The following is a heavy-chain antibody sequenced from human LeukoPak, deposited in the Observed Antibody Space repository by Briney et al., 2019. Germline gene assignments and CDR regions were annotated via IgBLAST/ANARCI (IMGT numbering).Heavy chain of an antibody. CDR3: ATSEGEWLFDAFDI. V-gene: IGHV4-4*07. CDR1: GGSISSYY. J-gene: IGHJ3*02. D-gene: IGHD3-3*01. Sequence: ETLSLTCTVSGGSISSYYWSWIRQPAGKGLEWIGRIYTSGSTNYNPSLKSRVTMSVDTSKNQFSLKLSSVTAADTAVYYCATSEGEWLFDAFDIWGQGTMVTVSS. CDR2: IYTSGST.